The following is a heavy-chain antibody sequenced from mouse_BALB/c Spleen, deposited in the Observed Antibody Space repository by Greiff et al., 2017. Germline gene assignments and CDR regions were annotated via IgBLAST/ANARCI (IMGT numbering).Heavy chain of an antibody. Sequence: EVQLVESGGGLVKPGGSLKLSCAASGFTFSDYYMYWVRQTPEKRLEWVATISDGGSYTYYPDSVKGRFTISRDNAKNNLYLQMSSLKSEDTAMYYCARDRDYSFAYWGQGTLVTVSA. V-gene: IGHV5-4*02. CDR3: ARDRDYSFAY. J-gene: IGHJ3*01. CDR2: ISDGGSYT. D-gene: IGHD2-4*01. CDR1: GFTFSDYY.